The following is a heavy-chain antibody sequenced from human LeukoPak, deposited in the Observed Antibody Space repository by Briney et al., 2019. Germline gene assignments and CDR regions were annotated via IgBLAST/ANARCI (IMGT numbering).Heavy chain of an antibody. CDR2: ISYDGSNK. D-gene: IGHD2-21*02. J-gene: IGHJ4*02. Sequence: TGGSLRLSCAAAGFTFSSYAMHWVRQAPGKGLEWVAVISYDGSNKYYADSVKGRFTISRDNSKNTLYLQMNSLRAEDTAVYYCATLAYCGGDCYYWGQGILVTVSS. V-gene: IGHV3-30-3*01. CDR3: ATLAYCGGDCYY. CDR1: GFTFSSYA.